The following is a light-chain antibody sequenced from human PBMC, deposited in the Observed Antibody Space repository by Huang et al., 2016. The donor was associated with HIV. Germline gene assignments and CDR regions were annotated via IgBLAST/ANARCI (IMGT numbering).Light chain of an antibody. J-gene: IGKJ1*01. CDR1: QSVGVF. CDR3: QQYNTWPWT. CDR2: HGS. V-gene: IGKV3-15*01. Sequence: EIVMTQPPATLSVSPGERATLSCRASQSVGVFLAWYQHKPGQAPRLLSYHGSTRATGVPARFSGSGSGTEFTLTISSLQSEDCAVYFCQQYNTWPWTFGQGTKVEIK.